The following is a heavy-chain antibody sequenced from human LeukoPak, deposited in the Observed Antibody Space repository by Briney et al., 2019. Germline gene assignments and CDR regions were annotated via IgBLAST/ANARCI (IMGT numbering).Heavy chain of an antibody. CDR2: IIPILGIA. V-gene: IGHV1-69*04. D-gene: IGHD6-19*01. CDR3: AGTLSSGWYSSTKYGMDV. CDR1: GGTFSSYA. J-gene: IGHJ6*02. Sequence: ASVKVSCKASGGTFSSYAISWVRQASGQGLEWMGRIIPILGIANYAQKFQGRVTITADKSTSTAYMELSSLRSEDTAVYYCAGTLSSGWYSSTKYGMDVWGQGTTVTVSS.